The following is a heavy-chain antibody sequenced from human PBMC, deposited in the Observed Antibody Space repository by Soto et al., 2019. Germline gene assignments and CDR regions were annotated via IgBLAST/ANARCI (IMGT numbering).Heavy chain of an antibody. Sequence: PSETLSLTCTVSGGSVCSDYWSWIRQPPGKGLEWIGYTHNSGNTDYNPSLKSRVTISPDASRNEFSLSLRSVTAADTAIYYCARGGWYEDHWGQGTLVTVSS. CDR1: GGSVCSDY. CDR3: ARGGWYEDH. V-gene: IGHV4-59*08. CDR2: THNSGNT. J-gene: IGHJ4*02. D-gene: IGHD6-19*01.